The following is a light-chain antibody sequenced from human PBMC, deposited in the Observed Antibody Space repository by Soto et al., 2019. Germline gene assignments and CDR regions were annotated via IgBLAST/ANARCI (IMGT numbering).Light chain of an antibody. CDR1: QSVSSS. CDR2: GAS. CDR3: QQYSNRYT. Sequence: EIVMTQSPATLSVSPGERATLSCRASQSVSSSLAWYQHKPGQAPRLLIYGASIRATGIPARFSGSGSGTEFTLTISSLQSEDFAAYYCQQYSNRYTFGQGTKLESK. J-gene: IGKJ2*01. V-gene: IGKV3D-15*01.